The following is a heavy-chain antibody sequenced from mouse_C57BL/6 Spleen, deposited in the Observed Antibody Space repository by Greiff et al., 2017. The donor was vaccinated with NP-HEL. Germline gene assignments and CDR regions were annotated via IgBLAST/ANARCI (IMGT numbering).Heavy chain of an antibody. CDR3: ARVYYGNPYYAMDY. J-gene: IGHJ4*01. V-gene: IGHV1-81*01. D-gene: IGHD2-1*01. Sequence: VQLQQSGAELARPGASVKLSCKASGYTFTSYGISWVKQRTGQGLEWIGEIYPRSGNTYYNEKFKGKATLTADKSSSTAYMELRSLTSEDSAVYFCARVYYGNPYYAMDYWGQGTSVTVSS. CDR2: IYPRSGNT. CDR1: GYTFTSYG.